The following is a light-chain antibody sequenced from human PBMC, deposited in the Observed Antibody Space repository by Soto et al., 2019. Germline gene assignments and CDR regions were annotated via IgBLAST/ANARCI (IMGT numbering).Light chain of an antibody. Sequence: QAVVTQPASVSGSPGQSITISCTGTNSDVGGYNYVSWYQQHPGKGPKLMIYEVTNRPSGVSNRFSGSKSGNTASLTISGLQADDETDYYCSSYTSSSTLLFGGGTKLTVL. J-gene: IGLJ3*02. V-gene: IGLV2-14*01. CDR2: EVT. CDR1: NSDVGGYNY. CDR3: SSYTSSSTLL.